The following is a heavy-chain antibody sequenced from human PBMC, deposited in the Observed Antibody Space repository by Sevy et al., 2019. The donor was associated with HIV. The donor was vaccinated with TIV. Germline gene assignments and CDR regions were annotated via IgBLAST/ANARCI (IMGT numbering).Heavy chain of an antibody. D-gene: IGHD3-16*01. CDR2: ISSSGSTI. J-gene: IGHJ3*02. CDR1: GFTFSDYY. CDR3: ACLGESDAFDI. Sequence: GGSLRLSCAASGFTFSDYYMSWIRQAPGKGLEWVSYISSSGSTIYYADSVKGRFTISRDNAKNSLYLQMNGLRAEDTAVYYCACLGESDAFDIWGQGTMVTVSS. V-gene: IGHV3-11*01.